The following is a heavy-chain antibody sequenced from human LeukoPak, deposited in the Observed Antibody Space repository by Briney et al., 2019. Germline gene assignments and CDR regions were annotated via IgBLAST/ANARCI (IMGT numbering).Heavy chain of an antibody. Sequence: GGSLRLSCAASGFTFSYFSMNWVRQAPGKGLEWVSSISSSPSYIYYADSLKGRFTISRDDAKNSLYLQMNSLRAEDTAIYYCARAGRYFDYWGQGTLVTVSS. CDR2: ISSSPSYI. J-gene: IGHJ4*02. CDR1: GFTFSYFS. V-gene: IGHV3-21*01. CDR3: ARAGRYFDY.